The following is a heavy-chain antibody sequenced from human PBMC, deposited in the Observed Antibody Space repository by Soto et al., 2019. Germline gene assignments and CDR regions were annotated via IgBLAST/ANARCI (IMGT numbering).Heavy chain of an antibody. CDR2: IYHTGST. D-gene: IGHD2-2*03. V-gene: IGHV4-30-4*01. CDR1: GGSMSRGDYY. CDR3: ARLNGYCVSTGCHGYYGMDV. Sequence: SETLSLTCTVSGGSMSRGDYYWSWIRQPPGKGLEWIGFIYHTGSTYYSPSLKNRVAISVDTSKNQFSLKLSSVTAADTAVYYCARLNGYCVSTGCHGYYGMDVWGQGTTVTVSS. J-gene: IGHJ6*02.